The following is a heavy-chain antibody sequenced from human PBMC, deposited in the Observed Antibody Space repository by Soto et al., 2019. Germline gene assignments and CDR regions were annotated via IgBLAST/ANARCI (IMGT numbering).Heavy chain of an antibody. CDR2: IYYSGST. D-gene: IGHD1-26*01. Sequence: QLQLQESGPGLVKPSETLSLTCTVSGGSISSSSYYWGWIRQPPGKGLEWIGSIYYSGSTYYNPSLKSRVTISVDTSKNQFSLKLSSVTAADTAVYYCARLLNGWGYFDYWGQGTLVTVSS. CDR3: ARLLNGWGYFDY. V-gene: IGHV4-39*01. J-gene: IGHJ4*02. CDR1: GGSISSSSYY.